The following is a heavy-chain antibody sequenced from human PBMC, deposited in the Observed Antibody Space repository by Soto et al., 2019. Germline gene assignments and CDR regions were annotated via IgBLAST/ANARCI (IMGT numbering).Heavy chain of an antibody. CDR1: GGSISSSSYY. J-gene: IGHJ4*02. D-gene: IGHD5-12*01. Sequence: SETLSLTCTVSGGSISSSSYYWGWIRQPPGKGLEWIGSIYYSGSTYYNPSLKSRVTISVDTSKNQFSLKLSSVTAADTAVYYCARHSGHIFFDYWGQGALVTVSS. CDR2: IYYSGST. CDR3: ARHSGHIFFDY. V-gene: IGHV4-39*01.